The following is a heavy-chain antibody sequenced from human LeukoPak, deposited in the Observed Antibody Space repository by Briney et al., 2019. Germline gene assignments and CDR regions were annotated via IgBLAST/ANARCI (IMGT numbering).Heavy chain of an antibody. CDR3: ARELGINAFDV. Sequence: ASVKVSCKASGYTLTDNHLYWVRQAPGQGLEWMGWIDPNSGVTNFAQNFQGRLSMTTDTSISTAYMELSRLTSDDTTVYYCARELGINAFDVWGQGTLVTVSS. D-gene: IGHD1-26*01. CDR1: GYTLTDNH. J-gene: IGHJ3*01. CDR2: IDPNSGVT. V-gene: IGHV1-2*02.